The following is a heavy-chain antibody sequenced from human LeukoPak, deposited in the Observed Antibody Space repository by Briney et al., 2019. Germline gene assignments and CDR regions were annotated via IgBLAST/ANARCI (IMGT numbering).Heavy chain of an antibody. CDR3: ARSHYNLGYFDY. Sequence: SETLSLTCTVSGGSNSSYYWSWIRQPPGKGLEWIGYIYYSGSTNYNPSLKSRVTISVDTSKNQFSLKLSSVTAADTAVYYCARSHYNLGYFDYWGQGTLVTVSS. CDR2: IYYSGST. J-gene: IGHJ4*02. D-gene: IGHD5-24*01. V-gene: IGHV4-59*01. CDR1: GGSNSSYY.